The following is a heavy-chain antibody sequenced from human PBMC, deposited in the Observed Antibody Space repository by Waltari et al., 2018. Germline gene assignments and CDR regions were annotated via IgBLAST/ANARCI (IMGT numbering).Heavy chain of an antibody. D-gene: IGHD3-22*01. Sequence: LQLQESGPGLVKPSETLSLTCTVSGGSISSSSYYWGWIRQPPGKGLEWVGRIKSKTDGGTTDYAAPVKGRFTISRDDSKNTLYLQMNSLKTEDTAVYYCTTFTMIGHYWGQGTLVTVSS. CDR3: TTFTMIGHY. CDR1: GGSISSSSYY. J-gene: IGHJ4*02. CDR2: IKSKTDGGTT. V-gene: IGHV3-15*01.